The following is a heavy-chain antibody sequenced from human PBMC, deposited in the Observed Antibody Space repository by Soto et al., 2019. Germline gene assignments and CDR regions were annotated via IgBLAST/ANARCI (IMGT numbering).Heavy chain of an antibody. J-gene: IGHJ5*02. CDR2: IYKSGST. CDR1: GGSISSYY. Sequence: QVQLQESGPGLVKPSETLSLTCTVSGGSISSYYWSWIRQPPGKGLEWIGFIYKSGSTNYNPSLKRRVSISVDTSKNQFSLKLSSVTAADTAVYYCARVLYGSGNWFDPWGQGTLVTVSS. D-gene: IGHD3-10*01. V-gene: IGHV4-59*08. CDR3: ARVLYGSGNWFDP.